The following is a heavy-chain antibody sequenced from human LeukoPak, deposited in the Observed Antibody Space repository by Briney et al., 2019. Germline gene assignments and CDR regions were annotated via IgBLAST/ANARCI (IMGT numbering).Heavy chain of an antibody. V-gene: IGHV4-39*01. CDR1: GGSISSSSYY. J-gene: IGHJ5*02. CDR3: ARRDTSGLFGRFDP. Sequence: SETLSLTCTVSGGSISSSSYYWGWIRQPPGKGLEWIGSIYYSGSTYYNPSLKSRVTISVDTSKNQFSLQLSSVTAADTAVYYCARRDTSGLFGRFDPWGPGTLVTVSS. CDR2: IYYSGST. D-gene: IGHD6-19*01.